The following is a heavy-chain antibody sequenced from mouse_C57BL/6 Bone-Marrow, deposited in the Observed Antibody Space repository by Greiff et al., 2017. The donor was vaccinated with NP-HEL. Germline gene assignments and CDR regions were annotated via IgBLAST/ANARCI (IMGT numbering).Heavy chain of an antibody. J-gene: IGHJ3*01. CDR1: GYTFTSYW. V-gene: IGHV1-74*01. Sequence: QVQLQQPGAELVKPGASVKVSCKASGYTFTSYWMHWVKQRPGQGLEWIGRIHPSDSDTNYTQKFKGKATLTVDKSSSTAYMQISSLTAEDSAVYYCAIWEGGLWFAYWGQGTLVTVSA. CDR2: IHPSDSDT. CDR3: AIWEGGLWFAY. D-gene: IGHD3-3*01.